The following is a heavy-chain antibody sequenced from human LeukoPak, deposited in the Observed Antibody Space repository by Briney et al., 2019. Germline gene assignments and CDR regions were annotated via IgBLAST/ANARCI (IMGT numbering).Heavy chain of an antibody. CDR2: ISSSGSYI. CDR3: ARDANGHGGNDDAFDI. CDR1: GFTFSSYS. D-gene: IGHD4-23*01. V-gene: IGHV3-21*01. Sequence: KPGGSLRLSCAASGFTFSSYSMNWVRQAPGKGLEWVSSISSSGSYIYYADSMKGRFTISRDNTKNSLYLQVNSLRAEDTAVYYCARDANGHGGNDDAFDIWGQGTMVTVSS. J-gene: IGHJ3*02.